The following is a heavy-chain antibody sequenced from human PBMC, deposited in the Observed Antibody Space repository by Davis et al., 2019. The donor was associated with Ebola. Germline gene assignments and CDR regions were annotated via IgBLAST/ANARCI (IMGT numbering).Heavy chain of an antibody. CDR1: GGTFSSYA. CDR3: ARGRVEEDDYGDFNY. D-gene: IGHD4-17*01. J-gene: IGHJ6*02. Sequence: SVKVSCKASGGTFSSYAISWVRQAPGQGLEWMGGIIPIFGTANYAQKFQGRVTITADKSTSTAYMELSSLRSEDTAVYYCARGRVEEDDYGDFNYWGQGTTVTVSS. V-gene: IGHV1-69*06. CDR2: IIPIFGTA.